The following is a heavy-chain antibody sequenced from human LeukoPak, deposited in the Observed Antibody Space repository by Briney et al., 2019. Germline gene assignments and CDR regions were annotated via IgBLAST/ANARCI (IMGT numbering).Heavy chain of an antibody. CDR3: ARGPAGITIFGVVIIDLPPFDY. J-gene: IGHJ4*02. V-gene: IGHV1-2*02. D-gene: IGHD3-3*01. CDR2: INPNSGGT. CDR1: GYTFTGYY. Sequence: ASVTVSCKASGYTFTGYYMHWVRLAPRQGLEWMGWINPNSGGTNYAQNSQGTVTMTRDTSISTAYMELSRLRSDDTAVYYCARGPAGITIFGVVIIDLPPFDYWGQGTLVTVSS.